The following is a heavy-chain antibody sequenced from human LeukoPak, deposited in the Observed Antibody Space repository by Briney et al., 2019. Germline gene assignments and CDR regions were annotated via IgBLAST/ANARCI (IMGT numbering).Heavy chain of an antibody. CDR3: AREKGVAMVRGGDAFDI. V-gene: IGHV4-59*01. D-gene: IGHD3-10*01. CDR2: IYYSGST. J-gene: IGHJ3*02. Sequence: SETLSLTCTVSGGSISSYYWSWIRQPPGKALEWIGYIYYSGSTNYNPSLKSRVTISVDTSKNQFSLKLSSVTAADTAVYYCAREKGVAMVRGGDAFDIWGQGTMVTVSS. CDR1: GGSISSYY.